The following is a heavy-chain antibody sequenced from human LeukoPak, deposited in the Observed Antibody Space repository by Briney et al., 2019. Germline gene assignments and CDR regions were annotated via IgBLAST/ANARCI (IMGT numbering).Heavy chain of an antibody. D-gene: IGHD5-24*01. CDR2: ISAYNGNT. V-gene: IGHV1-18*01. Sequence: ASVKVSCKASGYTFTSYGISWVRQAPGQGLEWMGWISAYNGNTNYAQKLQGRVTMTTDTSTSTAYMELRSLRSDDTAVYYCARGRDGYNFLNRGGYYYFDYWGQGILVTVSS. J-gene: IGHJ4*02. CDR3: ARGRDGYNFLNRGGYYYFDY. CDR1: GYTFTSYG.